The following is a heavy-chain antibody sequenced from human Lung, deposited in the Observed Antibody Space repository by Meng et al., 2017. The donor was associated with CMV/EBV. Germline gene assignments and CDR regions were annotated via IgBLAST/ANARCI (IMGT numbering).Heavy chain of an antibody. J-gene: IGHJ4*02. D-gene: IGHD1-26*01. CDR3: ARGKQDAWELLAY. Sequence: QVQRQESGPGLVKPSQTLSLPCGVSGVAISSNIRWTWVRQPPGKGLEWIGDIDDSGSTNYNPSLNSRISISLDKSKNHFSLKVNSVTAADTAVYYCARGKQDAWELLAYWGQGALVTVSS. CDR1: GVAISSNIR. V-gene: IGHV4-4*02. CDR2: IDDSGST.